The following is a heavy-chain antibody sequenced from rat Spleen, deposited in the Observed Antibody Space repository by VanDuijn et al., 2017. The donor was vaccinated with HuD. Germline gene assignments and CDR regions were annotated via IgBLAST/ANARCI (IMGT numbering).Heavy chain of an antibody. CDR2: ILYDGGGT. CDR3: ARHNSGYGVMDA. Sequence: EVQLVASGGGLVQPGRSLRLSCAASGFTFSDYNMAWVRQAPRKGLEWVATILYDGGGTYYRDSVKGRFTISRDNTKSSLYLQMDSLRSEDTATYYCARHNSGYGVMDAWGQGASVTVSS. V-gene: IGHV5-7*01. J-gene: IGHJ4*01. CDR1: GFTFSDYN. D-gene: IGHD4-3*01.